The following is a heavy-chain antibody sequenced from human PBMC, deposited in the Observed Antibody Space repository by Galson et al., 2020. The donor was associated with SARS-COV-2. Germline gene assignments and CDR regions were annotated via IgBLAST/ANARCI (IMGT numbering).Heavy chain of an antibody. CDR1: GGSISSGGYY. V-gene: IGHV4-31*03. Sequence: SETLSLTCTVSGGSISSGGYYWSWIRQHPGKGLEWIGYIYYSGSTYYNPSLKSRVTISVDTSKNQFSLKLSSVTAEDTAVYYCAREVQPTNEMAELFDYWGQGTLVTVSS. CDR2: IYYSGST. D-gene: IGHD1-1*01. CDR3: AREVQPTNEMAELFDY. J-gene: IGHJ4*02.